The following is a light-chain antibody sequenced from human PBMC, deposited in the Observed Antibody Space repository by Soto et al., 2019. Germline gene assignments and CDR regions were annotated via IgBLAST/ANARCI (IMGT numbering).Light chain of an antibody. V-gene: IGLV2-14*03. J-gene: IGLJ2*01. Sequence: SALTQPASVSGSPGQSITISCTGTSSDIGGYKYVSWYQHHPGTAPKLMIYDVTNRPSGVSNRFSGSKSGNTASLTISGLQAEDEGDYYCTSYASSSTPVVFGGGTKLTVL. CDR3: TSYASSSTPVV. CDR1: SSDIGGYKY. CDR2: DVT.